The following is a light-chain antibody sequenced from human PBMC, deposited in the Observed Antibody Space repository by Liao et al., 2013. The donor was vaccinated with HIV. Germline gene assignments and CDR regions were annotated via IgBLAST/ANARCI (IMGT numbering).Light chain of an antibody. J-gene: IGLJ3*02. CDR1: NIGSKT. CDR2: YDS. V-gene: IGLV3-21*04. CDR3: QVWDTSSDHCV. Sequence: SYVLTQPPSVSVAPGKTARIPCGGNNIGSKTVHWYQQKPGQAPVLVIYYDSDRPSGIPERFSGSNSGNTATLTISRVEAGDEADYYCQVWDTSSDHCVFGGGTKLTVL.